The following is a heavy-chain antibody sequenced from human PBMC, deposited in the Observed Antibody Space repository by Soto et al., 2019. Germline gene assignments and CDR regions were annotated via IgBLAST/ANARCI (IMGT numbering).Heavy chain of an antibody. Sequence: ASVKVSCKASGYTFTSYGISWVRQAPGQGLEWMGWISAYNGNTNYAQKFQGRVTITADKSTSTAYMELSSLRSEDTAVYYCARERLELRYFDYWGQGTLVTVSS. D-gene: IGHD1-7*01. V-gene: IGHV1-18*04. CDR3: ARERLELRYFDY. CDR1: GYTFTSYG. CDR2: ISAYNGNT. J-gene: IGHJ4*02.